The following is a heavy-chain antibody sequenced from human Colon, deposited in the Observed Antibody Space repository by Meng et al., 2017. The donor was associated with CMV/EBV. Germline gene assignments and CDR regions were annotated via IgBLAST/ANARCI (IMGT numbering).Heavy chain of an antibody. J-gene: IGHJ6*02. CDR3: AREGGSRGNYYGMDV. CDR2: LSYDENIK. CDR1: GIAFISYA. V-gene: IGHV3-30*04. D-gene: IGHD3-16*01. Sequence: GESLKISCEASGIAFISYAFHWVRQAPGKGLEWVAVLSYDENIKHYAESVRGRFTISRDNSKNTLFLQMNSLRPEDTAIYYCAREGGSRGNYYGMDVWGQRTTVTVSS.